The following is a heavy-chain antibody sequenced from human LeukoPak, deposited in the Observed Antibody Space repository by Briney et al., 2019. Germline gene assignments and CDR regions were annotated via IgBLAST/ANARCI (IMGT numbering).Heavy chain of an antibody. CDR3: ARHPAGATGYPYYYYYYMDV. CDR2: IIPIFGTA. CDR1: GGTFSSYA. Sequence: GASVKVSCKASGGTFSSYAISWVRQAPGQGLEWMGGIIPIFGTANYAQKFQGRVTITADKSTSTAYMELSSLRSEDTAVYYCARHPAGATGYPYYYYYYMDVWGKGTTVTISS. D-gene: IGHD3-9*01. J-gene: IGHJ6*03. V-gene: IGHV1-69*06.